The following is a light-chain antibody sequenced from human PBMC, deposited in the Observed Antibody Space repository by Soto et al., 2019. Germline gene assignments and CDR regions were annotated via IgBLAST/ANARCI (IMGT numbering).Light chain of an antibody. CDR3: SSYPSSSTLVV. J-gene: IGLJ1*01. CDR1: SSDVGGYNY. CDR2: DVS. V-gene: IGLV2-14*01. Sequence: QSVLTQPASVSGSPGQSITISCTGTSSDVGGYNYVSWYQQHPGKAPKLMIYDVSNRPSGVSNRFSGSKSGNTASLTISGLQAEYEADYYCSSYPSSSTLVVFGTGTKVTVL.